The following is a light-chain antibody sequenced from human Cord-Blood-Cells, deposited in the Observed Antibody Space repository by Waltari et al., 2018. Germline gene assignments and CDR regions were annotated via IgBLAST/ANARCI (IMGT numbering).Light chain of an antibody. Sequence: DIQMTQSPSSLSASVGDRVTITCRASQSISSYLNWYQQKPGKAPKLLIYAASSLQSGVPSRFSGSVSGTDFTLTISSLQPDDFATYYCQQSYSTPYSFGQATKLEIQ. CDR1: QSISSY. V-gene: IGKV1-39*01. J-gene: IGKJ2*03. CDR3: QQSYSTPYS. CDR2: AAS.